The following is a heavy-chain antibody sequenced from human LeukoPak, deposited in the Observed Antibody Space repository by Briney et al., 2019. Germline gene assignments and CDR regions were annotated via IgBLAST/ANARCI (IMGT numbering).Heavy chain of an antibody. D-gene: IGHD3-10*01. V-gene: IGHV3-23*01. CDR3: AKLLYDPFGGAFNN. CDR2: VSGSGGGT. Sequence: GGSLRPSCTTSGFIFSSYGMTWVRQTPGKGLEWVSAVSGSGGGTYYADSVKGRFTISRDNSKNTLYLQLNSLRAEDTAVYYCAKLLYDPFGGAFNNWGQGTLVTVSS. J-gene: IGHJ4*02. CDR1: GFIFSSYG.